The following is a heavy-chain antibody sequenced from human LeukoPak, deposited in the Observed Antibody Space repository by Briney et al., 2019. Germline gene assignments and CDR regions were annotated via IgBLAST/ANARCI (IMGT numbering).Heavy chain of an antibody. V-gene: IGHV1-69*05. J-gene: IGHJ4*02. CDR3: ATSTYYDILTGYYMDY. CDR1: GGTFSSYA. CDR2: IIPIFGTA. Sequence: SVKVSCKASGGTFSSYAISWVRQAPGQGLEWIGGIIPIFGTANYAQKFQGRVTITTDESTSTAYMELSSLRSEDTAVYYCATSTYYDILTGYYMDYWGQGTLVTVSS. D-gene: IGHD3-9*01.